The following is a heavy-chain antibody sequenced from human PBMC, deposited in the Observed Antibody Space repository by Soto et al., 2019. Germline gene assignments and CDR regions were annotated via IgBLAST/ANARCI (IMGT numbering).Heavy chain of an antibody. V-gene: IGHV1-18*04. CDR3: ARVPTYYYDSSGPKHFDY. J-gene: IGHJ4*02. D-gene: IGHD3-22*01. Sequence: QVPLVQSGAEVKKPGASVKVSCKASGYTFTSYDISWVRQAPGQGLEWMGWISAYNGNTNYAQKLQGRVTMTTDTSTSTAYMELRSLRSDDTAVYYCARVPTYYYDSSGPKHFDYWGQGTLVTVSS. CDR2: ISAYNGNT. CDR1: GYTFTSYD.